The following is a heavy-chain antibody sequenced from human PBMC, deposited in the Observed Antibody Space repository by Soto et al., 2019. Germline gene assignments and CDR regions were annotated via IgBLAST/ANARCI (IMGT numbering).Heavy chain of an antibody. CDR2: IWYDGNNK. CDR1: GFTFSSYG. J-gene: IGHJ4*02. CDR3: ARPFPQPTSGFDY. V-gene: IGHV3-33*01. Sequence: QVQLVESGGGVVQPGRSLRLSCAASGFTFSSYGMHWVRQAPGQGLEWVAVIWYDGNNKYYSDSVKSRFTVSRDNSKNTLYLQMNSLRAEDTAVYYCARPFPQPTSGFDYWGQGTQVTVSS. D-gene: IGHD1-26*01.